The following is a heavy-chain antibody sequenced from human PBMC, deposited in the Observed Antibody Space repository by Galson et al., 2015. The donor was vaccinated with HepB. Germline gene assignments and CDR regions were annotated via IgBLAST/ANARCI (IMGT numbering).Heavy chain of an antibody. CDR3: ARDMSTYAHYFDS. J-gene: IGHJ4*02. V-gene: IGHV1-18*01. CDR1: GYTFTTYG. D-gene: IGHD2-8*01. CDR2: ISVYTGKT. Sequence: SVKVSCKASGYTFTTYGISWVRQAPGQGLEWMGWISVYTGKTNYAQKFQDRVAMTRDTSTNTAYMELRSLRSDDTAVYYCARDMSTYAHYFDSWGQGTPVTVSS.